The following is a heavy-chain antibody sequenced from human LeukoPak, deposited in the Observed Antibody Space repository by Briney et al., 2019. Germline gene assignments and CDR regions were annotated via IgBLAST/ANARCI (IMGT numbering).Heavy chain of an antibody. V-gene: IGHV4-34*01. J-gene: IGHJ4*02. CDR3: ARGGIAARRGYFDY. CDR1: GGSFSGYY. D-gene: IGHD6-6*01. CDR2: INHSGST. Sequence: PSETLSLTCAVYGGSFSGYYWSWIRQPPGKGLEWIGEINHSGSTNYNPSLKSRVTISVDTSKNQFSLKLSSVTAADTAVYYCARGGIAARRGYFDYWGQETLVTVSS.